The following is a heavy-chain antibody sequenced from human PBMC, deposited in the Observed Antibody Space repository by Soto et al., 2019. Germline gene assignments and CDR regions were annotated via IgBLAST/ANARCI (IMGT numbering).Heavy chain of an antibody. D-gene: IGHD2-15*01. CDR3: ARIYCSGGSCYPATYYYYYYMDV. CDR2: FYPGDSDT. V-gene: IGHV5-51*01. Sequence: PGESLKISCKTSGYRFTSYWIGWVRQMSGKGLEWMGIFYPGDSDTRYSLSFQGQVTISADKSISTAYLQWSSLKASDTAMYYCARIYCSGGSCYPATYYYYYYMDVWGRGTPVTVSS. J-gene: IGHJ6*03. CDR1: GYRFTSYW.